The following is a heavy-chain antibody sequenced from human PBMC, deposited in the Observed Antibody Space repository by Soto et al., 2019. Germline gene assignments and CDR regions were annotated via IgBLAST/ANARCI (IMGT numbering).Heavy chain of an antibody. CDR1: GYTFTSYG. V-gene: IGHV1-18*01. CDR2: ISAYNGNT. CDR3: ARVGGYYDVGSGSWVYYGMDV. Sequence: QVQLVQSGAEVKKPGASVKVSCKASGYTFTSYGISWVRQAPGQGLEWMGWISAYNGNTNYAQKLQGRVTMTTDTATSTAYMELSGLRSDDTAVSYCARVGGYYDVGSGSWVYYGMDVWGQGTTVTVSS. J-gene: IGHJ6*02. D-gene: IGHD3-3*01.